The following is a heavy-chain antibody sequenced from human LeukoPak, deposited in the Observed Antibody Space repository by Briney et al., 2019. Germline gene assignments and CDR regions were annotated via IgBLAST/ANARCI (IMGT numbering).Heavy chain of an antibody. CDR1: GGSISSSSYY. Sequence: SETLSLTCTVSGGSISSSSYYWGWIRQPPGKGLEWIGYIYYSGSTNYNPSLKSRVTISVDTSKNQFSLKLSSVTAADTAVYYCARGDSSGYAYWYFDLWGRGTLVTVSS. V-gene: IGHV4-61*05. D-gene: IGHD3-22*01. CDR2: IYYSGST. CDR3: ARGDSSGYAYWYFDL. J-gene: IGHJ2*01.